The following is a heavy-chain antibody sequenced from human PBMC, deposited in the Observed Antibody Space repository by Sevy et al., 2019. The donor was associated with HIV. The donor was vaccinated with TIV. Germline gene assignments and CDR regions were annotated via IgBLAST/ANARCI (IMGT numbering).Heavy chain of an antibody. V-gene: IGHV3-33*01. CDR3: ARDSNEYGDYRLSYYFDY. D-gene: IGHD4-17*01. J-gene: IGHJ4*02. CDR1: GFIFNSYG. CDR2: IYYDGNNK. Sequence: GGSLRLSCAASGFIFNSYGMHWVRQAPIKGLEWVASIYYDGNNKYYADSVKGRFTISRDESKNTLYLQMNSLRAEDTAVYYCARDSNEYGDYRLSYYFDYWGQGALVTVSS.